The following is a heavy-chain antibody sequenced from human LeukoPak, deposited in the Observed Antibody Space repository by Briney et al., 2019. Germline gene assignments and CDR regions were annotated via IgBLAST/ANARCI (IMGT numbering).Heavy chain of an antibody. CDR2: HYSGETT. CDR3: ARVGDHYHWFLDL. J-gene: IGHJ2*01. CDR1: GFTVSTYY. Sequence: PGGSLRLSCVASGFTVSTYYMNWVRQAPGKGLEWVSIHYSGETTYYADPVKGRFIVSRDISKNMFLLHMTALRAEDTAVYYCARVGDHYHWFLDLWGRGTLVTVSS. V-gene: IGHV3-53*01. D-gene: IGHD3-10*01.